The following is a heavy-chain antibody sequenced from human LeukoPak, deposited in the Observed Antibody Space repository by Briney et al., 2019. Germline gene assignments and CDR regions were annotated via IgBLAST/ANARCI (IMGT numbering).Heavy chain of an antibody. CDR2: INWNGGSI. D-gene: IGHD4-17*01. J-gene: IGHJ4*02. Sequence: GGSLRLSCAASGFTFDAHGMSWVRQAPGKGLEWVSGINWNGGSIGYADSVKGRFTISRDNANNSLYLQMNSLRAEDTASYYCARGGEDGDYALQAYWGQGTLVTVSS. CDR3: ARGGEDGDYALQAY. V-gene: IGHV3-20*04. CDR1: GFTFDAHG.